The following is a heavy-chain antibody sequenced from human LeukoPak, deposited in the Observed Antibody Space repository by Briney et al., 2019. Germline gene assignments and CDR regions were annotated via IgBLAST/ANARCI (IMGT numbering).Heavy chain of an antibody. J-gene: IGHJ4*02. CDR3: AKDSPAITMIVVVITPYFDY. CDR2: ISGSGGST. Sequence: PGGSLRLSCAASGFTFSSYAMSWVRQAPGKGLEWVSAISGSGGSTYYADSVKGRFTISRDNSKNTLYLQMNSLRAEDTAVYYCAKDSPAITMIVVVITPYFDYWGQGTLVTVSS. CDR1: GFTFSSYA. V-gene: IGHV3-23*01. D-gene: IGHD3-22*01.